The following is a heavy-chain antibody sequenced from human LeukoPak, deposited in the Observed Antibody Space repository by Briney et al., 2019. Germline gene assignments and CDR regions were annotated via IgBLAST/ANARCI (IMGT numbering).Heavy chain of an antibody. CDR3: AAIYDSSPSYYYFYMDV. J-gene: IGHJ6*03. V-gene: IGHV4-34*01. CDR1: GGSFSGYY. CDR2: INHSGST. D-gene: IGHD3-22*01. Sequence: SETLSLTCAVYGGSFSGYYWSWIRQPPGKGLEWIGEINHSGSTNYNPSLKSRVTISVDTSKNQFSLKLSSVTAADTAVYYCAAIYDSSPSYYYFYMDVWGKGTTVTVSS.